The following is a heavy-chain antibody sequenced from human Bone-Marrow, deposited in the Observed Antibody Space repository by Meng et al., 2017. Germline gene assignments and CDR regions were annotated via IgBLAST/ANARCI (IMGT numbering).Heavy chain of an antibody. J-gene: IGHJ4*02. Sequence: QVQLVQSGAEVKNPGPSVKVACTTSGASFSTHTFSWVRQAPGQGLEWMGGLIAVFDKSKAAPRFQDRVTFTADESTGTAYMELSSLTFDDTAVYFCARGRRNEPLFDYWGQGTLVTVSS. CDR2: LIAVFDKS. V-gene: IGHV1-69*13. CDR3: ARGRRNEPLFDY. D-gene: IGHD1-14*01. CDR1: GASFSTHT.